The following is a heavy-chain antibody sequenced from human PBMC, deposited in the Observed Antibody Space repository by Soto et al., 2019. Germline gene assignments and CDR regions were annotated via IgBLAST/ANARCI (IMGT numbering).Heavy chain of an antibody. Sequence: PSETLSLTCAVSGYSISSGYYWGWIRQPPGKGLEWIGSIYHSGSTYYNPSLKSRVTISVDTSKNQFSLKLSSVTAADTAVYYCARAGGYGGYDDYFDYWGQGTLVTV. J-gene: IGHJ4*02. D-gene: IGHD5-12*01. CDR1: GYSISSGYY. CDR3: ARAGGYGGYDDYFDY. CDR2: IYHSGST. V-gene: IGHV4-38-2*01.